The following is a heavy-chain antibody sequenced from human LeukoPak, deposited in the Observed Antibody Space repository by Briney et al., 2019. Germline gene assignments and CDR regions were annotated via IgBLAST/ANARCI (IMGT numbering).Heavy chain of an antibody. CDR3: ARVQARYYDSSGYSDY. Sequence: GGSLRLSCTASGFIFSNYWMRWVRQAPGKGLEWVANIKQDGSEKYYVDSVKGRFTISRDNAKNSLYLQMNSLRAEDTAVYYCARVQARYYDSSGYSDYWGQGTLVTVSS. CDR2: IKQDGSEK. V-gene: IGHV3-7*04. D-gene: IGHD3-22*01. J-gene: IGHJ4*02. CDR1: GFIFSNYW.